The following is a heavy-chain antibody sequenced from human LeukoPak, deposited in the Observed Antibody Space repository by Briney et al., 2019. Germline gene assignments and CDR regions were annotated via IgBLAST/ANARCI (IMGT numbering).Heavy chain of an antibody. CDR1: AFTFTNYW. CDR3: VRDNCTGTSCHHFDY. D-gene: IGHD2-2*01. Sequence: GGSLRLSCAASAFTFTNYWMSWVRQAPGKGLEWVANIKEDGSEKYYVDSVKGRFTISRDNAKNSLYLQMNSLRAEDTAVYYYVRDNCTGTSCHHFDYWGQGTLVTVSS. V-gene: IGHV3-7*01. CDR2: IKEDGSEK. J-gene: IGHJ4*02.